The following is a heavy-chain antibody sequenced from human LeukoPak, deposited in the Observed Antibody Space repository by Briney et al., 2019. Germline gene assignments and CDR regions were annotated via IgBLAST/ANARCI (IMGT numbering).Heavy chain of an antibody. CDR3: ARDNSVRDGAWWFNP. J-gene: IGHJ5*02. D-gene: IGHD5-24*01. Sequence: SVKVSCKASGGTFSSYAISWVRQAPGQRLEWMGGIIPIFGTANYAQKFQGRVTITADESTSTAYMELSSLRSEDTAVYYCARDNSVRDGAWWFNPWGQGTLVTVSS. CDR1: GGTFSSYA. V-gene: IGHV1-69*13. CDR2: IIPIFGTA.